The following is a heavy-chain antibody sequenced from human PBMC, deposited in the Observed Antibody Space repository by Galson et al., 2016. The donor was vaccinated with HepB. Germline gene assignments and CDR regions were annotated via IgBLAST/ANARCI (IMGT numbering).Heavy chain of an antibody. CDR3: ARVPLHCSSTGCYIDF. CDR2: INPSTGGT. CDR1: GYSFAGYY. Sequence: SVKVSCKASGYSFAGYYIHWVRQAPGLGLEWMGWINPSTGGTNYAPKFEGRVTMTGDTSISTAYLEVNGLTSDDTAVYYCARVPLHCSSTGCYIDFWGRGSLVTVSS. J-gene: IGHJ4*02. V-gene: IGHV1-2*02. D-gene: IGHD2-2*02.